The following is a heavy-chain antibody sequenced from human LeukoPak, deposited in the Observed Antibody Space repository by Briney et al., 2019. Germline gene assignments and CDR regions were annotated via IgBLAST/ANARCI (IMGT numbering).Heavy chain of an antibody. Sequence: GGSLRLSCAASGFTSSTYWMSWVRQAPGKGLEWVANIKQDGSEKYYVDSVKGRFTISRDNAKNSLYLQMNSLRAEDTAVYYCARVKSTSFDYWGQGTLVTVSS. CDR1: GFTSSTYW. D-gene: IGHD2-2*01. CDR2: IKQDGSEK. V-gene: IGHV3-7*05. CDR3: ARVKSTSFDY. J-gene: IGHJ4*02.